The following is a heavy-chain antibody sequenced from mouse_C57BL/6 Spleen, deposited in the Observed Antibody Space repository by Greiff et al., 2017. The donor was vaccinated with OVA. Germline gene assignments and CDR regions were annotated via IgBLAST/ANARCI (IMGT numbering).Heavy chain of an antibody. D-gene: IGHD2-3*01. Sequence: LQQSGAELASPGASVTLSCKASGYTFTDYIMNWVKQRPGQGLEWIGRIYPVSGETNYNQKFMGKATFSVDRSSSTVYMVLNSLTSEDPAVYYCGRGLLRDYYAMDYWGQGTSVTVSS. CDR2: IYPVSGET. CDR3: GRGLLRDYYAMDY. J-gene: IGHJ4*01. CDR1: GYTFTDYI. V-gene: IGHV1-11*01.